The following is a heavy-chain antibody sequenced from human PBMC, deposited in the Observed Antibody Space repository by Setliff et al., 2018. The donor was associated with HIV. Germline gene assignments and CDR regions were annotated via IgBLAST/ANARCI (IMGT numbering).Heavy chain of an antibody. J-gene: IGHJ6*03. CDR1: GVSITSYY. CDR2: GHYSGNT. Sequence: SETLSLTCTVSGVSITSYYWNWIRQPPGKGLERIGYGHYSGNTKQNPSLKSRVTISVDTSKNQFSLKLSSVTAADTAVYYCARDRSKGSGYCSGGSCRTNYYYYYMDVWGKGTTVTVSS. V-gene: IGHV4-59*12. D-gene: IGHD2-15*01. CDR3: ARDRSKGSGYCSGGSCRTNYYYYYMDV.